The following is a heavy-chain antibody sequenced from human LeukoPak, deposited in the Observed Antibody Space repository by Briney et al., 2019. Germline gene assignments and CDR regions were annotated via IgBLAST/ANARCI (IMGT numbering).Heavy chain of an antibody. D-gene: IGHD2-2*01. CDR1: GFTFSSYA. V-gene: IGHV3-64*01. Sequence: GGSLRLSCAASGFTFSSYAMHWVRQAPGKGLEYVSAISSNGGSTYYANSVKGRFTISRDNSKNTLYLQMGSLRAEDMAVYYCARGGRYCSSTSCYDRYYFDYWGQGTLVTVSS. J-gene: IGHJ4*02. CDR3: ARGGRYCSSTSCYDRYYFDY. CDR2: ISSNGGST.